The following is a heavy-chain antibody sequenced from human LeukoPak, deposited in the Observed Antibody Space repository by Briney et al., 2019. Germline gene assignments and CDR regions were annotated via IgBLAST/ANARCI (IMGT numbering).Heavy chain of an antibody. CDR1: GYTFTSYD. J-gene: IGHJ4*02. Sequence: ASVKVSCKASGYTFTSYDINWVRQAPGQGHEWMGWMNPNSGNTGYAQKFQGRVTMTRNTSISTAYMELSSLRSEDTAVYYCARVKALFRSSGYYGYWGQGTLVTVSS. D-gene: IGHD3-22*01. V-gene: IGHV1-8*01. CDR3: ARVKALFRSSGYYGY. CDR2: MNPNSGNT.